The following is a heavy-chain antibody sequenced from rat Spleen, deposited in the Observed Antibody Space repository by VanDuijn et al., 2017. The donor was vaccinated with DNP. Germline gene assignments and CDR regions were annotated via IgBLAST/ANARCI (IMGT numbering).Heavy chain of an antibody. CDR1: GFTFSNYG. J-gene: IGHJ2*01. V-gene: IGHV5-19*01. CDR3: TTAGRMGYVGYYFDY. D-gene: IGHD1-7*01. Sequence: EVQLVESGGGLVQPGRSLKLSCAASGFTFSNYGMHWIRQAPTKGLEWVASISPSGGSTYYLDSVKGRFTISRDNAKSTLYLQMDSLRSEDTATYYCTTAGRMGYVGYYFDYWGQGVMVTVSS. CDR2: ISPSGGST.